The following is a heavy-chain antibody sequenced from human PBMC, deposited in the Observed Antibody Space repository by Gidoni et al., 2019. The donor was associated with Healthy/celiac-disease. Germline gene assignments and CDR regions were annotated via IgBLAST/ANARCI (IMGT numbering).Heavy chain of an antibody. CDR1: GGSFSGYY. V-gene: IGHV4-34*01. Sequence: QVQLQQWGAGLLKPSETLSLTCAVYGGSFSGYYWIGKINHSGSTNYNPSLKSRVTISVGTSKNQFSLKLSSVTAADTAVYYCARDGFGVLWFGQVHSDAFDIWGQGTMVTVSS. CDR2: INHSGST. D-gene: IGHD3-10*01. CDR3: ARDGFGVLWFGQVHSDAFDI. J-gene: IGHJ3*02.